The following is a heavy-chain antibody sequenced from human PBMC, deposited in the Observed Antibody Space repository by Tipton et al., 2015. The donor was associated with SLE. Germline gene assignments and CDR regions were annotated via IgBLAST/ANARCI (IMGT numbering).Heavy chain of an antibody. V-gene: IGHV3-30*02. CDR2: IRYDGSNK. D-gene: IGHD2-15*01. J-gene: IGHJ4*02. CDR1: GFTFSSYG. Sequence: GSLRLSCAASGFTFSSYGMHWVRQAPGKGLEWVAFIRYDGSNKYYADSVKGRFTISRDNSKNTLYLQMNSLRAEDTAVYYCAKRRQYCSGGSCYGDYFDYWGQGTLVTVSS. CDR3: AKRRQYCSGGSCYGDYFDY.